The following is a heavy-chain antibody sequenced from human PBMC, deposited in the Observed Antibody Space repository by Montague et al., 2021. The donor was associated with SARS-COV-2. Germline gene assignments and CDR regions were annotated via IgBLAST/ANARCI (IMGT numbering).Heavy chain of an antibody. V-gene: IGHV3-21*01. CDR3: ARDRYYDILTGYWEFDP. Sequence: SLRLSCAASGFTFSSYSMNWVRLAPGKGLEWVSSISSSSSYIYYADSVKGRFTISRDNAKNSLYLQMNSLRAENTAVYYCARDRYYDILTGYWEFDPWGQGTLVTVSS. J-gene: IGHJ5*02. CDR2: ISSSSSYI. CDR1: GFTFSSYS. D-gene: IGHD3-9*01.